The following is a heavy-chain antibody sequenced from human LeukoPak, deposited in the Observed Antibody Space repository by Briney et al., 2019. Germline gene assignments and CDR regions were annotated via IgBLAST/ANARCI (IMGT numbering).Heavy chain of an antibody. V-gene: IGHV1-69*13. CDR3: ARDGSGGSCYEY. CDR2: IIPIFGTA. D-gene: IGHD2-15*01. Sequence: ASVEVSCKASGGTFSSYAISWVRQAPGQGLECMGGIIPIFGTANYAQKFQGRVTITADESTSTAYMELSSLRSEDTAVYYCARDGSGGSCYEYWGQGTLVTVSS. J-gene: IGHJ4*02. CDR1: GGTFSSYA.